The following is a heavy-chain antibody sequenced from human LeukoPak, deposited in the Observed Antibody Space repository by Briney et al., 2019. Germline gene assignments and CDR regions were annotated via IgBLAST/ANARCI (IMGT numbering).Heavy chain of an antibody. CDR2: IIPILGIA. D-gene: IGHD2-15*01. J-gene: IGHJ4*02. Sequence: SSVKVSCKASGGTFSSYTISWVRQAPGPGLEWMGRIIPILGIANYAQKFQGRVTITADKSTSTAYMELSSLRSEDTAVYYCARDPPLMVGIPLYNWGQGTLVTVSS. CDR3: ARDPPLMVGIPLYN. CDR1: GGTFSSYT. V-gene: IGHV1-69*04.